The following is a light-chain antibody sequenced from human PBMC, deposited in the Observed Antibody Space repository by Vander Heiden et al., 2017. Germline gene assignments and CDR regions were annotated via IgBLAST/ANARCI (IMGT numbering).Light chain of an antibody. CDR1: QGISSY. CDR3: QQLNSSPIT. CDR2: AAS. V-gene: IGKV1-9*01. J-gene: IGKJ4*01. Sequence: DIQLTQSPSFLSASVGDRVTITCRASQGISSYLAWYQQKPGKAPKLLIYAASTLQSGVPSRFSGSGSGTEFTLTISSRQPEDFATYYCQQLNSSPITFGGGTKVXIK.